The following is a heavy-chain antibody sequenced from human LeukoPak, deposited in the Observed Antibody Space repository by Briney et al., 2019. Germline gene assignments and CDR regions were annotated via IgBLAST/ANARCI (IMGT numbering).Heavy chain of an antibody. CDR3: ATYGYLDY. J-gene: IGHJ4*02. CDR2: ISSSSSTI. V-gene: IGHV3-48*01. Sequence: PGGSLRLSCAASGFTFSSYSMNWVRQAPGKGLERVSYISSSSSTIYYADSVKGRFTISRDNAKNSLYLQMNSLRAEDTAVYYCATYGYLDYWGQGTLVTVSS. CDR1: GFTFSSYS. D-gene: IGHD3-10*01.